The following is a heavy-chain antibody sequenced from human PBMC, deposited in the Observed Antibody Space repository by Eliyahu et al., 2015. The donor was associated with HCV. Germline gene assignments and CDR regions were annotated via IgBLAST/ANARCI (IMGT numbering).Heavy chain of an antibody. V-gene: IGHV3-49*05. J-gene: IGHJ4*02. D-gene: IGHD3-10*01. Sequence: EVQLVESGGGLVKPGRSLXLSCTASGFTFGDYAMSWFRQAPGKGLEWVGFIRSKAYGGTTEYAASVKGRFTISRDDSKSIAYLQMNSLKTEDTAVYYCTRGRVIRGFSRFDYWGQGTLVTVSS. CDR3: TRGRVIRGFSRFDY. CDR1: GFTFGDYA. CDR2: IRSKAYGGTT.